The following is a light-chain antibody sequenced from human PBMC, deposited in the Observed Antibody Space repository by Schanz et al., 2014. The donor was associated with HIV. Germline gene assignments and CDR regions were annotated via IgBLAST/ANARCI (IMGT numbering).Light chain of an antibody. V-gene: IGLV2-14*03. J-gene: IGLJ3*02. Sequence: QSALTQPTSVSGSPGQSITISCTGASMAFSSSNFVSWYQQHPGEAPRLIIYDVTSRPSGVSARFSASKTGETASLTISGLQAEDEAEYYCSSYTTITTRVFGGGTKLTVL. CDR3: SSYTTITTRV. CDR1: SMAFSSSNF. CDR2: DVT.